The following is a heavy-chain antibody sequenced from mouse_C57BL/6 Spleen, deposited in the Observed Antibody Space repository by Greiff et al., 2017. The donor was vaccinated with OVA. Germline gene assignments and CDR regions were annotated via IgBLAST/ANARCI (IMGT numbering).Heavy chain of an antibody. CDR3: ARRGEWYFDV. V-gene: IGHV1-69*01. CDR1: GYTFTSYW. CDR2: IDPSDSYT. J-gene: IGHJ1*03. Sequence: VQLQQPGAELVMPGASVKLSCKASGYTFTSYWMHWVKQRPGQGLEWIGEIDPSDSYTNYNQKFKGKSTLTVDKSSSTAYMQRSSLTSEDSAVYYCARRGEWYFDVWGTGTTVTVSS.